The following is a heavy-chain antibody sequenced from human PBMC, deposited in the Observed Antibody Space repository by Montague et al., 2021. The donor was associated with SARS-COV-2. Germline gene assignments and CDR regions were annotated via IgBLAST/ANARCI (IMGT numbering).Heavy chain of an antibody. CDR1: GFTFSSYA. CDR2: IPYDGSNK. D-gene: IGHD3-10*01. J-gene: IGHJ3*02. V-gene: IGHV3-30-3*01. Sequence: SLRLSCAASGFTFSSYAMHWVRQAPGKGLEWVAVIPYDGSNKYYADSVKGRFTISRDNSKNTLYLQMNSLRAEDTAVYYCARAAQKQYVLLWFGELLHDAFDIWGQGTMVTVSS. CDR3: ARAAQKQYVLLWFGELLHDAFDI.